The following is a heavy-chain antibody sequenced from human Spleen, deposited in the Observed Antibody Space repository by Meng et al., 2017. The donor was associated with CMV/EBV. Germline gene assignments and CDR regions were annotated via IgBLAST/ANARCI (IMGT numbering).Heavy chain of an antibody. CDR1: GSFRGYY. D-gene: IGHD6-13*01. J-gene: IGHJ5*02. CDR3: ARGTIFTDTEQQPPRFDP. Sequence: GSFRGYYWSWIRQPPGKGLEWIGENNHSGSTNYTPSLKSRVTISVDTSKNQFSLKLSSVTAADTAVYYCARGTIFTDTEQQPPRFDPWGQGTLVTVSS. V-gene: IGHV4-34*01. CDR2: NNHSGST.